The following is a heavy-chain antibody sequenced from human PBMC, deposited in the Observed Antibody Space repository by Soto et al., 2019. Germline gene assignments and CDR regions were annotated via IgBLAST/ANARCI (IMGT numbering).Heavy chain of an antibody. V-gene: IGHV1-2*04. D-gene: IGHD3-3*01. CDR3: ARGLYLYDFWSGPVDV. CDR2: IIPIFGT. CDR1: GGTFSRYP. Sequence: GASVQVSCRASGGTFSRYPINWERQAPGQGLEWMGEIIPIFGTNYAQKFQGWVTMTRDTSISTAYMELSRLRSDDTAVYYCARGLYLYDFWSGPVDVWGQGTTVTVSS. J-gene: IGHJ6*02.